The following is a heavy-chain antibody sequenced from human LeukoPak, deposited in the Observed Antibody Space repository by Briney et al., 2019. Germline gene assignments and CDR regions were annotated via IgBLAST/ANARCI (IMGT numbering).Heavy chain of an antibody. D-gene: IGHD4-17*01. CDR1: GGSFSGYY. V-gene: IGHV4-34*01. J-gene: IGHJ4*02. CDR3: ARGMTTVMDY. Sequence: SETLSLTCAVYGGSFSGYYWSWIRQPPGKGLEWIGEINHSGSTNYNPSLKSRVTISVDTSKNQFSLKLSSVTAADTAVYYCARGMTTVMDYWGQGTLVTVSS. CDR2: INHSGST.